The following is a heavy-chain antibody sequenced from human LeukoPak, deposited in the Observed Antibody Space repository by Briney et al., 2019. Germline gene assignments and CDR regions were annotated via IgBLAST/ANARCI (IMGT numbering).Heavy chain of an antibody. CDR2: ISYDGSNK. D-gene: IGHD3-16*02. CDR3: SKGSPGVIHY. CDR1: GFTFSSYA. V-gene: IGHV3-30*04. J-gene: IGHJ4*02. Sequence: GRSLRLSCAASGFTFSSYAMHWVRQAPGKGLEWVAVISYDGSNKYYADSVKGRFTISRDNSKNTLYLQMNSLRAEDTAVYYCSKGSPGVIHYWGQGTLDTVSS.